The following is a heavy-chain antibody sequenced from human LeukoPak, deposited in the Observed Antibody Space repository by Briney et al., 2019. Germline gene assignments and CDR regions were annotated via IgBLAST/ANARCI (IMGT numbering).Heavy chain of an antibody. D-gene: IGHD4-17*01. J-gene: IGHJ4*02. CDR2: ISYSGST. V-gene: IGHV4-59*01. CDR1: GGSISSNF. Sequence: PSETLSLTCTVSGGSISSNFWSWIRQPPAKGLEWIGYISYSGSTNYNPSLKSRVTISIDTSKNQFSLKLSSVTAADTAVYYCARTDYGRGSSKGVSDFWGQGTLVTVSS. CDR3: ARTDYGRGSSKGVSDF.